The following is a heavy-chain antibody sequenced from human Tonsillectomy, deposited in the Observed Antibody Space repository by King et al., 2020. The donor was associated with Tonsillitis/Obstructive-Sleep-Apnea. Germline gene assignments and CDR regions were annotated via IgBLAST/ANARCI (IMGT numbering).Heavy chain of an antibody. Sequence: VQLQESGPGLVKPSETLSLTCTVSGGSISSYYWSWIRQPPGKGLEWIGYIYYSGSTNYNPSLKSRVTIPVDTSKNQFSLKLSSVTAADTAVYYCARPLGAGNWYFDLWGRGTLVTVSS. CDR1: GGSISSYY. CDR3: ARPLGAGNWYFDL. D-gene: IGHD4/OR15-4a*01. CDR2: IYYSGST. V-gene: IGHV4-59*08. J-gene: IGHJ2*01.